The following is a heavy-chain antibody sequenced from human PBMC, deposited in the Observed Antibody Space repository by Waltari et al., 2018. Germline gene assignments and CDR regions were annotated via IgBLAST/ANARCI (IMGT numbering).Heavy chain of an antibody. CDR3: AFSRGWSSPFGAYDS. J-gene: IGHJ3*02. D-gene: IGHD6-19*01. V-gene: IGHV3-74*01. CDR1: GFGFSAYW. Sequence: EVQLVESGGDLVQPGGSLRFSCAASGFGFSAYWMHWVRQVPGKGLFWVSHINTDGSDANYADSVKGRFTISRDNAKNSLYLEMSSLRVEDTAVYYCAFSRGWSSPFGAYDSWGQGTRVIVSS. CDR2: INTDGSDA.